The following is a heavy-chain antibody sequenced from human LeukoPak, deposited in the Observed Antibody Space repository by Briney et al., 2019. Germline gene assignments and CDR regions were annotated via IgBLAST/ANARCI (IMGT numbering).Heavy chain of an antibody. Sequence: AESLRLSCAAYTFSFSSICMNWDRPAQGKGRRWEATTKGNGSEKFYVDSVKRRFTIPRDNAKNSLYLQMTILRAEDTAVYYCARDGPATDTDLDCWGQGTLVIVSS. CDR1: TFSFSSIC. V-gene: IGHV3-7*01. J-gene: IGHJ4*02. D-gene: IGHD6-13*01. CDR2: TKGNGSEK. CDR3: ARDGPATDTDLDC.